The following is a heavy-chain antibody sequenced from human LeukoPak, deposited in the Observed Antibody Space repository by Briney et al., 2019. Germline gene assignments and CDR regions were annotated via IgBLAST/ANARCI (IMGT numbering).Heavy chain of an antibody. CDR2: INPNSGGT. J-gene: IGHJ3*02. Sequence: GASVKVSCKASGYTFTGYYMHWVRQAPRQGLEWMGWINPNSGGTNYAQKFQGRVTMTRDTSISTAYMELSRLRSDDTAVYYCARFYYDSSGPDAFDIWGQGTMVTVSS. D-gene: IGHD3-22*01. V-gene: IGHV1-2*02. CDR3: ARFYYDSSGPDAFDI. CDR1: GYTFTGYY.